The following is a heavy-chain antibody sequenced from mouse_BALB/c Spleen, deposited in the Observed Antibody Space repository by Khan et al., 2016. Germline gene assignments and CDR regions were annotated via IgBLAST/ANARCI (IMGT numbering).Heavy chain of an antibody. CDR2: ISHSGST. V-gene: IGHV3-2*02. D-gene: IGHD1-3*01. CDR3: ARWNNYDYFDY. Sequence: VQLQESGPGLVKPSQSLSLTCTVTDYSITSDYAWNWIRQFPGNKLEWLGYISHSGSTNYNPSLKSRISITRDTSKNQFFLQLNSVTTEDTATYYCARWNNYDYFDYWGQGTTLTVSS. CDR1: DYSITSDYA. J-gene: IGHJ2*01.